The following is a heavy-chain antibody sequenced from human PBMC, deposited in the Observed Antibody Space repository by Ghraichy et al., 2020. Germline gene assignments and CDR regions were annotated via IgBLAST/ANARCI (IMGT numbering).Heavy chain of an antibody. CDR3: ARDLVLTGTLWH. V-gene: IGHV3-48*02. CDR2: ISSSSTTI. Sequence: LSLTCGASGFTFSSYSMNWVRQAPGKGLEWVSYISSSSTTIYYADSVKGRFTISRDNAKNSLFLQMNSLRDEDTAVYYCARDLVLTGTLWHWGQGTLVTVSS. J-gene: IGHJ4*02. CDR1: GFTFSSYS. D-gene: IGHD1-7*01.